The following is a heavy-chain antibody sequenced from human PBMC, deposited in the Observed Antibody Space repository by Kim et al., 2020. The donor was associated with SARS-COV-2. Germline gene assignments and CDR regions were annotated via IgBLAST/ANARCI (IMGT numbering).Heavy chain of an antibody. CDR3: AKSVHCRGGTCYDALID. CDR1: GFTFSVYG. V-gene: IGHV3-30*18. J-gene: IGHJ4*01. CDR2: ISYDGSNK. D-gene: IGHD2-15*01. Sequence: GGSLRLSCAASGFTFSVYGMHWVSQAPGKGLEWRTVISYDGSNKYYSDSVKGRLTVSRDNSKNTLYLHMNSMSTEDTAVYYCAKSVHCRGGTCYDALIDWGHGTLVTVSS.